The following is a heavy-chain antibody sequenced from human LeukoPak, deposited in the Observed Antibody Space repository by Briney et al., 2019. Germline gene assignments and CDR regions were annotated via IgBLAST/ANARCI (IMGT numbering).Heavy chain of an antibody. CDR1: GFTFSTYG. V-gene: IGHV3-23*01. CDR2: ISGSGGAS. J-gene: IGHJ4*02. D-gene: IGHD3-10*01. CDR3: ARGGVDYYGSGTYYLMYYFDY. Sequence: QAGGPLRLSCAASGFTFSTYGMSWVRQAPGKGLEWVSGISGSGGASYYADSVKGRFTISRDDSHNTLYLQMNSLRAEDTAVYFCARGGVDYYGSGTYYLMYYFDYWGQGALVTVSS.